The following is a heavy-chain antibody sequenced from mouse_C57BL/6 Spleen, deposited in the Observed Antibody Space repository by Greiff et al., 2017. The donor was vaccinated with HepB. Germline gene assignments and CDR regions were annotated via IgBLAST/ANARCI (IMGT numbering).Heavy chain of an antibody. Sequence: VQLKESGAELVKPGASVKISCKASGYAFSSYWMNWVKQRPGKGLEWIGQIYPGDGDTNYNGKFKGKATLTADKSSSTAYMQLSSLTSEDSAVYFCARSPYGSSDYWGQGTTLTVSS. CDR1: GYAFSSYW. D-gene: IGHD1-1*01. CDR2: IYPGDGDT. CDR3: ARSPYGSSDY. J-gene: IGHJ2*01. V-gene: IGHV1-80*01.